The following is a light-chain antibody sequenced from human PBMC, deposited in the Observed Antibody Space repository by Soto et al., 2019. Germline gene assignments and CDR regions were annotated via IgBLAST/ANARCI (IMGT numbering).Light chain of an antibody. CDR1: QSVGTN. CDR3: QQYNNWPRT. Sequence: EIVMTQSTVILSVSPGERATLSCRASQSVGTNLAWYQQKPGQAPRLPISGAATRATVIPARFSGRGSGTQFTLTVRSLQSEDFAVYYCQQYNNWPRTFGQGNKGEIK. V-gene: IGKV3-15*01. CDR2: GAA. J-gene: IGKJ1*01.